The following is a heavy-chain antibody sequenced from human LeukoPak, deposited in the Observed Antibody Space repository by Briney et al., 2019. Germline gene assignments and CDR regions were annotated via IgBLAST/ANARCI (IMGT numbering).Heavy chain of an antibody. Sequence: PGGSLRLSCAASGFTFSSYAMSWDRQAPGKGLEWVSAISGSGGSTYYADSVKGRFTISRDNSKNTLYLQMNSLRAEDTAVYYCAKEGGDYYDSSGSITPFDYWGQGTLVTVSS. CDR1: GFTFSSYA. J-gene: IGHJ4*02. V-gene: IGHV3-23*01. D-gene: IGHD3-22*01. CDR3: AKEGGDYYDSSGSITPFDY. CDR2: ISGSGGST.